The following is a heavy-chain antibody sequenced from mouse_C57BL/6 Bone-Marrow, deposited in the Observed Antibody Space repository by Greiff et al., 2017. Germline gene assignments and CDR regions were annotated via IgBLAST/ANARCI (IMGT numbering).Heavy chain of an antibody. CDR3: ARGTTGSSWFAY. Sequence: VQLQQSGPELVKPGASVKISCKASGYSFTSYYIHWVKQRPGQGLEWIGWIYPGSGNTKYNEKFKGKATLTADTSSSTAYMQLSSLTSEDSAVYYCARGTTGSSWFAYWGQGTLVTVSA. V-gene: IGHV1-66*01. CDR2: IYPGSGNT. D-gene: IGHD1-1*01. J-gene: IGHJ3*01. CDR1: GYSFTSYY.